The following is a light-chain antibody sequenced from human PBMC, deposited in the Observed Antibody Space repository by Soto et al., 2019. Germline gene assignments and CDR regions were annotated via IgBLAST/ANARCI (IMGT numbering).Light chain of an antibody. CDR3: SSYAGSKGDV. CDR1: SSDIGGYNF. CDR2: EIN. Sequence: QSVLTQPPSASGSPGQSVTISCTGTSSDIGGYNFVSWYQQHPGKAPKLLIYEINKRPSGVPDRFSGSKSGNTASLTVSGLQAEDEADYYCSSYAGSKGDVFGTGTKLTVL. V-gene: IGLV2-8*01. J-gene: IGLJ1*01.